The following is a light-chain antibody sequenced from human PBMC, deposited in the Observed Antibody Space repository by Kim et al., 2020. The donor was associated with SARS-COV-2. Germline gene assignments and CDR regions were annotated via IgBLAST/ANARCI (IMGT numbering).Light chain of an antibody. CDR2: RDT. V-gene: IGLV3-9*01. CDR3: QVWDSSTAV. J-gene: IGLJ3*02. Sequence: VALGQSARIPCGGNNIGRKNVHWYQQKPGQAPVLVIYRDTDRPSLIPERFSGSNSGNTATLTISRAQAGDEADYYCQVWDSSTAVFGGGTQLTVL. CDR1: NIGRKN.